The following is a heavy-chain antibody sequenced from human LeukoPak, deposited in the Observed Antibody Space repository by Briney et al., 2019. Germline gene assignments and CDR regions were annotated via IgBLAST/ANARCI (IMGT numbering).Heavy chain of an antibody. CDR1: GFTFSNAW. J-gene: IGHJ5*02. D-gene: IGHD3-10*01. V-gene: IGHV3-15*01. Sequence: GGSLRLSCTASGFTFSNAWMSWVRQAPGKGLEWVGRIKSKPAGGSTDYAAPIKGRFTISRDDSKNTLYLQVNSLKVEDTAIYYCAKDRGVHYYGSERGLYNWFDPWGQGTLVTVSS. CDR3: AKDRGVHYYGSERGLYNWFDP. CDR2: IKSKPAGGST.